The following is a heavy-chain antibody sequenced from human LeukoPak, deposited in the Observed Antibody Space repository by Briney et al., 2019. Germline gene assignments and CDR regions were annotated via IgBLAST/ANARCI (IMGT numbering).Heavy chain of an antibody. J-gene: IGHJ4*02. CDR1: GFTFGSYA. CDR2: IYSGGST. V-gene: IGHV3-66*04. Sequence: GGSLRLSCAASGFTFGSYAMSWVRQAPGKGLEWVSVIYSGGSTYYADSVKGRFTISRDNSKNTLYLQMNSLRAEDTAVYYCARHSGSYAYYFDYWGQGTLVTVSS. D-gene: IGHD1-26*01. CDR3: ARHSGSYAYYFDY.